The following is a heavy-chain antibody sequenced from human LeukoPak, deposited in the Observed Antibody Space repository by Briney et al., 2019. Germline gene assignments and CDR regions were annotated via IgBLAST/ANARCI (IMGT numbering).Heavy chain of an antibody. CDR2: VCYNGTT. V-gene: IGHV4-59*01. J-gene: IGHJ4*02. CDR1: GDSISSYF. Sequence: PSETLSLTCSVSGDSISSYFWAWIRQPPGKGLEWIGYVCYNGTTNYNPSLRDRDAISIDTSKNQFSLKLNSATAADTAVYYCATSGGFNSPRHYWGQGTLVTVSS. CDR3: ATSGGFNSPRHY. D-gene: IGHD3-16*01.